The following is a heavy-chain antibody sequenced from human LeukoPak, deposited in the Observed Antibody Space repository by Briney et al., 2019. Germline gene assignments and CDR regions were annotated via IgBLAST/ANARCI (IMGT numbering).Heavy chain of an antibody. CDR2: IYHSGST. V-gene: IGHV4-30-2*01. Sequence: SETLSLTCTVSGGSISSGGYYWSWIRQPPGKGLEWIGYIYHSGSTYYNPSLKSRVTISVDKSKNQFSLKLSSVTAADTAVYYCARDAAQGPFDYWGQGTLVTVSS. CDR1: GGSISSGGYY. J-gene: IGHJ4*02. CDR3: ARDAAQGPFDY.